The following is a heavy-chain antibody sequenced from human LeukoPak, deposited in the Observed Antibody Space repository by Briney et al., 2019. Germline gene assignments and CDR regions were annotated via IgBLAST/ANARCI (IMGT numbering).Heavy chain of an antibody. D-gene: IGHD2-2*01. CDR3: ARARVVPAAIRRPDAFDI. CDR1: GYSISSGYY. J-gene: IGHJ3*02. V-gene: IGHV4-38-2*02. Sequence: SETLSLTCTVSGYSISSGYYWGWIRQPPGKGLDGLGRTYHSGSTYYNPSLKSRVTISVDTSKNQFSLKLSSVTAADTAVYYCARARVVPAAIRRPDAFDIWGQGTMVTVSS. CDR2: TYHSGST.